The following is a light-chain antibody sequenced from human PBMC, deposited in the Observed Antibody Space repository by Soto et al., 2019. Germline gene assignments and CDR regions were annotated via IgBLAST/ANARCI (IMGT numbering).Light chain of an antibody. J-gene: IGLJ1*01. V-gene: IGLV2-14*01. Sequence: QSVLTQPASVSGSPGQSITISCTGTSSDVGAFNYVSWYQQHPGKAPKLLIYAVTNRPSGVSNRFSGSKSGNTASLTISGLQAEDEADYYCSSSTSSTTLYVFGTGTKLTVL. CDR1: SSDVGAFNY. CDR2: AVT. CDR3: SSSTSSTTLYV.